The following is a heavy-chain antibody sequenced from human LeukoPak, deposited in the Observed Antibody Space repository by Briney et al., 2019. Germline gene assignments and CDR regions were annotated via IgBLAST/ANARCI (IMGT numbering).Heavy chain of an antibody. D-gene: IGHD4-23*01. CDR1: GGSISSYY. Sequence: SETLSLTCTVSGGSISSYYWSWIRQPPGKGLEWIGSIYYSGSTYYNPSLKSRVTISVDTSKNQFSLKLSSVTAADTAVYYCARRMTTVVNRSFDPWGQGTLVTVSS. CDR3: ARRMTTVVNRSFDP. J-gene: IGHJ5*02. CDR2: IYYSGST. V-gene: IGHV4-39*01.